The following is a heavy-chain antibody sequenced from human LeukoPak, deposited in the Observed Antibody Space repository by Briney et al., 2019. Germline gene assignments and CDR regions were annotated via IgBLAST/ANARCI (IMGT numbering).Heavy chain of an antibody. CDR1: GGTFSSYA. V-gene: IGHV1-69*13. Sequence: SVKVSCKASGGTFSSYAISWVRQAPGQGLEWMGGIIPIFGTANYAQKFQGRVTITADESTSTAYMELSSLRSEDTAVHYCAREGDSSSWYHWPTGKGPYFDYWGQGTLVTVSS. D-gene: IGHD6-13*01. CDR3: AREGDSSSWYHWPTGKGPYFDY. CDR2: IIPIFGTA. J-gene: IGHJ4*02.